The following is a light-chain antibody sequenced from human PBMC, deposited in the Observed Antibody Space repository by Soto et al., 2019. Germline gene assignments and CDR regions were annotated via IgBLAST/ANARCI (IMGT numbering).Light chain of an antibody. Sequence: EIVMTQSRATLSVSPGERATLSCTASQSVSSNLAWYQQKPGHAPRLLIYGASTRATGIPARFSGSVSGTEFTLTISSLQSEDFAVYYCQQYNNWPPTWTFCQGTKVDIK. J-gene: IGKJ1*01. CDR2: GAS. CDR1: QSVSSN. V-gene: IGKV3-15*01. CDR3: QQYNNWPPTWT.